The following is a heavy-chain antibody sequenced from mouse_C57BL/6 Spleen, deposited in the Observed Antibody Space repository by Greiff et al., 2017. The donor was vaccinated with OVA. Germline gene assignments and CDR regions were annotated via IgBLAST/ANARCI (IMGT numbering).Heavy chain of an antibody. CDR3: AGRYYYGSSLYAMDY. Sequence: VQLQQSGPELVKPGASVKISCKASGYTFTDYYMNWVKQSPGKSLEWIGDINPNNGGTSYNQKFKGKATLTVDKSSSTAYMELRSLTSEDSAVYYCAGRYYYGSSLYAMDYWGQGTSVTVSS. D-gene: IGHD1-1*01. CDR1: GYTFTDYY. V-gene: IGHV1-26*01. CDR2: INPNNGGT. J-gene: IGHJ4*01.